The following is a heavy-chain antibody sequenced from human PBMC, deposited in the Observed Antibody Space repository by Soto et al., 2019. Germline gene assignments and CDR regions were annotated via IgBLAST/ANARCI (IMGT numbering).Heavy chain of an antibody. J-gene: IGHJ4*02. CDR2: IHYSGST. CDR3: ASTKDETLYFDY. Sequence: PSDTLSLTCTVSGDSISITSYYWGWVRQPPGKGLEWIGGIHYSGSTHYNPSLQSRVTISGDASKKQFSLKLRSVTAADTAVYYCASTKDETLYFDYWGQGTLVTVSS. D-gene: IGHD2-15*01. V-gene: IGHV4-39*01. CDR1: GDSISITSYY.